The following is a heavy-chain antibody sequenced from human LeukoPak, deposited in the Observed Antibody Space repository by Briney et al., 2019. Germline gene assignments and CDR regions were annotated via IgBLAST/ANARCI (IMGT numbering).Heavy chain of an antibody. CDR1: GFTFSSYS. CDR3: ARARSTGVSGYFDY. D-gene: IGHD1-1*01. J-gene: IGHJ4*02. Sequence: GGSLRLSCAASGFTFSSYSMNWARQAPGKGLEWVSSISSSSSYIYYADSVKGRFTISRDNAKNSLYLQMNSLRAEDTAVYYCARARSTGVSGYFDYWGQGTLVTVSS. V-gene: IGHV3-21*01. CDR2: ISSSSSYI.